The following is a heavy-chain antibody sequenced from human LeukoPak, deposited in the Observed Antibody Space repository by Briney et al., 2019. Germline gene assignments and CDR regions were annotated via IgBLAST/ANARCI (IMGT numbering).Heavy chain of an antibody. V-gene: IGHV4-39*01. CDR1: GGYISSSSYY. CDR2: IYYSGSS. Sequence: PSETLSLTCTVSGGYISSSSYYWGWIRQPPGKGLEWIGSIYYSGSSYYNPSLKSRVTISVHTSKNQFSLKLSSVTAADTAVYYCARHVGTATDYFDYWGQGTLVTVSS. J-gene: IGHJ4*02. D-gene: IGHD5-18*01. CDR3: ARHVGTATDYFDY.